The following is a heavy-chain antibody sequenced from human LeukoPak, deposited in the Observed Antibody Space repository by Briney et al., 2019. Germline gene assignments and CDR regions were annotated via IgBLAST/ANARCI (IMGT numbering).Heavy chain of an antibody. V-gene: IGHV3-74*01. CDR3: ARDRYVGATTAGDSDS. CDR2: INSDGSWT. D-gene: IGHD1-26*01. CDR1: GNYW. Sequence: GGSLRLSCAASGNYWMHWVRQAPGKGLVWVSHINSDGSWTSYADSVKGRFAISKDNAKNSLYLQMNSLRAEDTAVYYCARDRYVGATTAGDSDSWGQGTLVTVSS. J-gene: IGHJ4*02.